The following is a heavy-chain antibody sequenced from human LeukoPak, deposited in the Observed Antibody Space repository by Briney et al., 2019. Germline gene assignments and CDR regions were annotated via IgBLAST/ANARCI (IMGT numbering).Heavy chain of an antibody. V-gene: IGHV3-23*01. CDR2: VSRFGGTT. D-gene: IGHD6-13*01. CDR3: VKHVGSRWSNNRFDP. Sequence: GGSLRLSCAASGFTFDSYAMSGVRQAPGKGLEWVSAVSRFGGTTYYADSAKGRFTISRDNSNNTVYLQMNSLRVGDTALYYCVKHVGSRWSNNRFDPWGQGTLVTVS. J-gene: IGHJ5*02. CDR1: GFTFDSYA.